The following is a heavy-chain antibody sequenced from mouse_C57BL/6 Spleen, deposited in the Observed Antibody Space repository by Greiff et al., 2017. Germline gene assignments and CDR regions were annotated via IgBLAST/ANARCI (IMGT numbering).Heavy chain of an antibody. CDR3: ARWFNYAMDY. J-gene: IGHJ4*01. D-gene: IGHD2-2*01. CDR1: GYTFTSYW. Sequence: QVQLQQPGAELVRPGSSVKLSCKASGYTFTSYWMDWVKQRPGQGLEWIGNIYPSDSETHYNQKFKDKATVTVDKSSSTAYMQLSSLTSEDSAVYYCARWFNYAMDYWGQGTSVTVSS. CDR2: IYPSDSET. V-gene: IGHV1-61*01.